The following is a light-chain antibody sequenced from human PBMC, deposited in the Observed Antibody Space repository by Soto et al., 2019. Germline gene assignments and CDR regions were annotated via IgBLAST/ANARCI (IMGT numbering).Light chain of an antibody. Sequence: EVAMTQSPATLSVSPGERAILSCRTSQGVSSNLAWYQQKPGLPPRLLIYGASTRATGIPARFSGSGSGTELTLTISSLQSEDLAVYYCQLYDNRPPFTFGPGTKVDIK. V-gene: IGKV3-15*01. CDR1: QGVSSN. CDR2: GAS. J-gene: IGKJ3*01. CDR3: QLYDNRPPFT.